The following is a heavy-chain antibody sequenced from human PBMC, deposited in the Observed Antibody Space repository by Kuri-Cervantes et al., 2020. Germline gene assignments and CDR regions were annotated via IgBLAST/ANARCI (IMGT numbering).Heavy chain of an antibody. Sequence: GESLKISCAASGLTFNTYDMHWVRQAPGKGLEWISYISRRSSTIKYADSVKGRFTISRDNAKNSLYLQLNSLRAEDTAVYYCAKDRNDVIYFDYWGQGTLVTVSS. CDR2: ISRRSSTI. CDR3: AKDRNDVIYFDY. J-gene: IGHJ4*02. V-gene: IGHV3-48*01. D-gene: IGHD2/OR15-2a*01. CDR1: GLTFNTYD.